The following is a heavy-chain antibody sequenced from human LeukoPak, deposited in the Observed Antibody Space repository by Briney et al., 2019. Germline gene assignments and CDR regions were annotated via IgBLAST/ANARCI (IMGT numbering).Heavy chain of an antibody. CDR2: ISSSSSYI. CDR3: VRGLWYSSSWGIYYFDY. Sequence: PGGSLRLSCAASGFTFSSYSMNWVRQAPGKGLEWVSSISSSSSYIYYADLVKGRFTISRDNAKNSLYLQMNSLRAEDTAVYYCVRGLWYSSSWGIYYFDYWGQGTLVTVSS. J-gene: IGHJ4*02. D-gene: IGHD6-13*01. CDR1: GFTFSSYS. V-gene: IGHV3-21*01.